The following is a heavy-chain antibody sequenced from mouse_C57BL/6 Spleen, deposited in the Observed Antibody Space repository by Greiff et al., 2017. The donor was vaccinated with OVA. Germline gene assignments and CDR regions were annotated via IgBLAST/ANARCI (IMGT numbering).Heavy chain of an antibody. CDR3: ARERTLFDY. CDR1: GYAFSSSW. Sequence: VKLMESGPELVKPGASVKISCKASGYAFSSSWINWVKQRPGKGLEWIGRIYPGDGDTNYNGKFKGKATLTADKSSSTAYMQLSSLTSEDSAVYFCARERTLFDYRGQGTTLTVSS. V-gene: IGHV1-82*01. J-gene: IGHJ2*01. CDR2: IYPGDGDT.